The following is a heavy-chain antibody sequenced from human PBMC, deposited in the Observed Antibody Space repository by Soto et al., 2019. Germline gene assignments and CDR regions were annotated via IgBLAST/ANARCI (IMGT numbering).Heavy chain of an antibody. V-gene: IGHV4-30-4*02. CDR2: RSYSGST. CDR1: GDSISGGASF. J-gene: IGHJ5*02. CDR3: ARAAYDFWSGYYTPNWFDP. D-gene: IGHD3-3*01. Sequence: SETLSLTCTVSGDSISGGASFWSWIRQPPGKGLEWIANRSYSGSTYYNPSLKSRVTISVDTSKNQFSLKLSSVTAADTAVYYCARAAYDFWSGYYTPNWFDPWGQGTLVTVSS.